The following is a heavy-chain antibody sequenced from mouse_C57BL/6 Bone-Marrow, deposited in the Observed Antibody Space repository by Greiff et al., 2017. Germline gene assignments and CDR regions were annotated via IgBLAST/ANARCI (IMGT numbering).Heavy chain of an antibody. Sequence: QVQLQQPGAELVRPGTSVKLSCKASGYTFPSYWMHWVKQRPGQGLEWIGVIDPSDSYTNYNQKFKGKATLTVDTSSSTAYMQLSSLTSEDSAVYYCARCPNCPIYYYDDWGQGTTLTVSS. CDR2: IDPSDSYT. D-gene: IGHD1-1*01. CDR3: ARCPNCPIYYYDD. CDR1: GYTFPSYW. J-gene: IGHJ2*01. V-gene: IGHV1-59*01.